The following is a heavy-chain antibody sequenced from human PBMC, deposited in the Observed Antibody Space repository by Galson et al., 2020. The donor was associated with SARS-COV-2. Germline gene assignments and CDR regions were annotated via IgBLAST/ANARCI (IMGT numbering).Heavy chain of an antibody. D-gene: IGHD3-16*01. J-gene: IGHJ1*01. Sequence: GESLKISCAASGFTFSSYGMHWVRQAPGEGLEWVAVISYDGSNKYYADSVKGRFTISRDNSKNTLYLQMNSLRAEDTAVYYCAKGGLGGLAEYFQHWGQGTLVTVSS. CDR1: GFTFSSYG. V-gene: IGHV3-30*18. CDR2: ISYDGSNK. CDR3: AKGGLGGLAEYFQH.